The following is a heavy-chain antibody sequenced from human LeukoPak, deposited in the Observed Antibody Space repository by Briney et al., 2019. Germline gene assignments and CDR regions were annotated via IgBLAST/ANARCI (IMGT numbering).Heavy chain of an antibody. D-gene: IGHD6-13*01. V-gene: IGHV3-74*01. Sequence: GGSLRLSCADSGFTFSSYWMHWVRQPPGKGLVWVSRINSDGSITTYADSVKGRFTISRDNAKNTLYLQMNSLRAEDTAVYYCAGGISATGGGWGQGTMVTVSS. CDR1: GFTFSSYW. CDR3: AGGISATGGG. CDR2: INSDGSIT. J-gene: IGHJ3*01.